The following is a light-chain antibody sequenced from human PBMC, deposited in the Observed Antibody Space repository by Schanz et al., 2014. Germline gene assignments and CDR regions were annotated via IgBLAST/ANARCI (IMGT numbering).Light chain of an antibody. CDR1: SGDVGAYNY. Sequence: QSALTQPASVSGSPGQSITISCTGTSGDVGAYNYVSWYQHHPGKAPKLMIFDVSHRPSGVSNCFSGSKSGNTASLTISGLQAEDEADYYCSSYTPSSTTLYVFGTGTKLTVL. V-gene: IGLV2-14*03. J-gene: IGLJ1*01. CDR3: SSYTPSSTTLYV. CDR2: DVS.